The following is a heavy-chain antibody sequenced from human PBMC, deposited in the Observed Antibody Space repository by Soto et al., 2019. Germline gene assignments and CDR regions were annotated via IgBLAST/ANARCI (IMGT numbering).Heavy chain of an antibody. Sequence: ASVKVSCKASGYTFTSYGISWVRQAPGQGLEWMGWTSTYNGNTNYAQKLQGRVTMTTDTSTSTAYMELRSLRSGDTAVYYCARDLGYSYALDYWGQGTLVTVSS. CDR3: ARDLGYSYALDY. V-gene: IGHV1-18*01. D-gene: IGHD5-18*01. J-gene: IGHJ4*02. CDR1: GYTFTSYG. CDR2: TSTYNGNT.